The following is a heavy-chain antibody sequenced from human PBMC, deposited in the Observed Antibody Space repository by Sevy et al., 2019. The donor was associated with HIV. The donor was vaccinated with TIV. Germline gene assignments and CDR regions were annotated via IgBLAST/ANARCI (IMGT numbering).Heavy chain of an antibody. V-gene: IGHV3-7*01. Sequence: GGSLRLSCAASGFGFSSYWMSWVRQAPGKGLEWVANIKQDGSEKKYVDSVKGRFTISRDNAKNSLYLEMNSLRAEDAAVYFCARDRRTYYYDNRGYADYWGPGTLVTVSS. CDR2: IKQDGSEK. CDR3: ARDRRTYYYDNRGYADY. J-gene: IGHJ4*02. CDR1: GFGFSSYW. D-gene: IGHD3-22*01.